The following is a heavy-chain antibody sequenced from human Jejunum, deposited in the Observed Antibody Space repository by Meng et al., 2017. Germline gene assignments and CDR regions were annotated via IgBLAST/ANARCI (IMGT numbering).Heavy chain of an antibody. Sequence: QVQLGESGAEMKKPGASVKGSCKASGYSFTTYAIHWVRQAPGQGLEWMGWINVDTGDTRYSQKFQGRLTITRDTSASTAYLELSSLTSEDTAVYYCARNTVGTTTLDYWGQGTLVTVSS. CDR1: GYSFTTYA. V-gene: IGHV1-3*01. D-gene: IGHD1-26*01. J-gene: IGHJ4*02. CDR2: INVDTGDT. CDR3: ARNTVGTTTLDY.